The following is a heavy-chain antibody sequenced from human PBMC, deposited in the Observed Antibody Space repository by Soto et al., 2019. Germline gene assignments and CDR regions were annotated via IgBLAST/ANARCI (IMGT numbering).Heavy chain of an antibody. J-gene: IGHJ4*02. CDR2: ISAGGGTT. CDR1: GFTFSSYA. D-gene: IGHD2-15*01. V-gene: IGHV3-23*01. CDR3: ASCSGGSCYRSKPLDY. Sequence: GGSLRLSCAASGFTFSSYAMGWVRQAPGKGLEWVSAISAGGGTTYYADSVKGRFTISRDNSKNTLYLQMNSPRAEDTAVYYCASCSGGSCYRSKPLDYWGQGTLVTVSS.